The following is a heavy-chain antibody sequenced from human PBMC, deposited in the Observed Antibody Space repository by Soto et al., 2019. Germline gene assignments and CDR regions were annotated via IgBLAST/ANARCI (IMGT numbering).Heavy chain of an antibody. CDR1: GFSLTTSGVG. D-gene: IGHD5-18*01. V-gene: IGHV2-5*02. CDR2: IYWDDDK. CDR3: AHRGYMYGNWDHGSFEY. Sequence: QITLKESGPTRVRPTQTLALTCTFSGFSLTTSGVGVGWIRKTPGQALEWLAVIYWDDDKRYSPTLRSRLSITKDSSKNQVVLTLSDMAPVDTATYFCAHRGYMYGNWDHGSFEYWGQGTLVTVAS. J-gene: IGHJ4*02.